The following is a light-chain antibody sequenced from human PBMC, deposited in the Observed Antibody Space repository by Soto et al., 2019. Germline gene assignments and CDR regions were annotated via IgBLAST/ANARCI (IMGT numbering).Light chain of an antibody. CDR1: QSVSSY. J-gene: IGKJ5*01. Sequence: IVLTQSPATLSLSPWERATVSCRASQSVSSYLSWYQQKPGQAPRLLIYDASNRATGIPARFSGSGSGTDFTLTISSLEPEDFAVYYCLQRSDWPPITFGQGTRLEIK. CDR3: LQRSDWPPIT. V-gene: IGKV3-11*01. CDR2: DAS.